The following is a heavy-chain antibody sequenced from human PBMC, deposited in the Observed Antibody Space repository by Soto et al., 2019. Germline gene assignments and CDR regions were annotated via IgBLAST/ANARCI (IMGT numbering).Heavy chain of an antibody. CDR3: ARSPLGVVIENWFDP. CDR2: ISAYNGNT. D-gene: IGHD3-3*01. Sequence: GASVKVSCKASGYTFTSYGISWVRQAPGQGLEWMGWISAYNGNTNYAQKLQGRVTMTTDTSTSTAYMELRSLRSDDTAVYYCARSPLGVVIENWFDPWGQGTLVTVSS. V-gene: IGHV1-18*01. CDR1: GYTFTSYG. J-gene: IGHJ5*02.